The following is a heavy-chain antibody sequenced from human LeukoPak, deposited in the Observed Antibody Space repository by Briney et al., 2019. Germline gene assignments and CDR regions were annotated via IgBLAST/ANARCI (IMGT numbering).Heavy chain of an antibody. Sequence: SQTLSLTCTVSGGSIGSGSYYWSWIRQPAGKGLEWIGRIYTSGSTNYNPSLKSRVTISVDTSKNQFSLKLSSVTAADTAVYYCARGPLLYCSSTSCHYYYYYMDVWGKGTTVTVSS. CDR2: IYTSGST. CDR3: ARGPLLYCSSTSCHYYYYYMDV. D-gene: IGHD2-2*01. CDR1: GGSIGSGSYY. J-gene: IGHJ6*03. V-gene: IGHV4-61*02.